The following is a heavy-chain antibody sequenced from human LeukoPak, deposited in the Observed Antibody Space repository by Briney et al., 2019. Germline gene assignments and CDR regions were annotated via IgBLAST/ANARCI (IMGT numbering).Heavy chain of an antibody. CDR1: GGSVTSYY. D-gene: IGHD2-2*01. V-gene: IGHV4-59*02. CDR3: ARGHVVVPAAN. J-gene: IGHJ4*02. Sequence: PSETLSLTCTVSGGSVTSYYWSWIRQPPGKGLEWIGYIYYTGSTNYNPSLKSRVTISVDTSKNQFSLKLSSVTAADTAVYYCARGHVVVPAANWGQGTLVTVSS. CDR2: IYYTGST.